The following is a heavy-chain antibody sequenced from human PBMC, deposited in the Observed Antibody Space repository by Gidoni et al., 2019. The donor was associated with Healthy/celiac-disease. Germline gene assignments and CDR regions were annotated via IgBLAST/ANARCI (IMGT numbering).Heavy chain of an antibody. CDR3: ARDRGPLGYCSGGSCYEGPTDYFWGWFDP. Sequence: HVQLVRAGAAVMQPRASLQVSCIPAGYTLPAYYMQWLRQDLGQGLEWMGRINPNSGGTNYAQKFQGRVTMTRDTSISTAYMELSRLRSDDTAVYYCARDRGPLGYCSGGSCYEGPTDYFWGWFDPWGQGTLVTVSS. V-gene: IGHV1-2*06. J-gene: IGHJ5*02. CDR2: INPNSGGT. D-gene: IGHD2-15*01. CDR1: GYTLPAYY.